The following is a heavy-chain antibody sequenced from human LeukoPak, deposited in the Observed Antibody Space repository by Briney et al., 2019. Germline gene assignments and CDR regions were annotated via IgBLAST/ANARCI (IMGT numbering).Heavy chain of an antibody. CDR3: ARDSDYARSDFDL. CDR1: GGSISSDGYY. J-gene: IGHJ4*02. V-gene: IGHV4-61*02. Sequence: SQTLSLTCTVSGGSISSDGYYWSWIRQPAGKGLEWIGRIYTRGNTETTIYSPSLKSRVTLSLDTSNNQFSLNLRSVTAADTAVYYCARDSDYARSDFDLWGRGTLVTVSS. D-gene: IGHD4-17*01. CDR2: IYTRG.